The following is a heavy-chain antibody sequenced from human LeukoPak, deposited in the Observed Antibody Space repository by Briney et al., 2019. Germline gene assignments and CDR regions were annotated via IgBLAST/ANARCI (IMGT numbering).Heavy chain of an antibody. J-gene: IGHJ4*02. CDR3: AKDLTYESGGSVIDH. D-gene: IGHD3-22*01. V-gene: IGHV3-43*01. CDR2: ISWDGTT. Sequence: PGGSLRLSCAASGFTFDDYTMHWVRQAPGKTLEWVALISWDGTTYYRDSMKGRFTISRDDSKNSLYLQMDTLRTEDTAFYYCAKDLTYESGGSVIDHWGQGTLVTVSS. CDR1: GFTFDDYT.